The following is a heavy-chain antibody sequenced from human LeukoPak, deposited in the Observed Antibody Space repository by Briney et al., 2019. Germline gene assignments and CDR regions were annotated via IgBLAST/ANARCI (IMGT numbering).Heavy chain of an antibody. J-gene: IGHJ6*02. V-gene: IGHV3-23*01. CDR3: AKDQGSYGMDV. CDR1: GFTFSSYA. Sequence: PGASLRLSCAASGFTFSSYAINWVRQAPGKGLQWVSALSGSGAKTYYADSVKGRFTISRDNSKNTLYLQMNRLRAEDTAVYYCAKDQGSYGMDVWGQGTTVTVSS. CDR2: LSGSGAKT.